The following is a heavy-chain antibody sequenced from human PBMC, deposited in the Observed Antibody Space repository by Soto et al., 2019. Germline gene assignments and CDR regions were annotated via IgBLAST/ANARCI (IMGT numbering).Heavy chain of an antibody. V-gene: IGHV3-74*01. CDR2: IKSDGSVT. D-gene: IGHD5-12*01. CDR1: GFSISSYW. Sequence: GGSLRLSCAASGFSISSYWMHWVRQAPGKGLVWVSRIKSDGSVTTYADSVKGRFTISRDNAKNTLYLEMNSLRAEDTAVYYCEVAREALCWGPGTLVTVSS. CDR3: EVAREALC. J-gene: IGHJ4*02.